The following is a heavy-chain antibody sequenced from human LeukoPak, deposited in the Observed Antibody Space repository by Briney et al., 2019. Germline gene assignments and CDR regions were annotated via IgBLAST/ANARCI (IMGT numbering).Heavy chain of an antibody. CDR3: AKDGGHTAVDP. D-gene: IGHD5-18*01. Sequence: PSETLSLTCAVSGGSISSSNWWSWVRQPPGKGLEWIGEIYHSGSTNYNPSLRGRVTISVDTSKNQFSLKLMSVTAADTAIYYCAKDGGHTAVDPWGQGTLVTVSS. V-gene: IGHV4-4*02. CDR1: GGSISSSNW. J-gene: IGHJ5*02. CDR2: IYHSGST.